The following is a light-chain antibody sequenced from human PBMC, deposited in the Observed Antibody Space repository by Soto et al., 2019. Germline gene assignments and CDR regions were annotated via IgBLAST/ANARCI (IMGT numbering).Light chain of an antibody. Sequence: DIVMTQSPDSLAVSLGERATVNCKSSQSVLYSSNNKNYLAWYQQKPGQPPKLLIYWASTRESGVLDRFSGSGSGTDFTLTISSLQAEDVAVYYCQQYYSSWTFGQGIKVEIK. J-gene: IGKJ1*01. V-gene: IGKV4-1*01. CDR2: WAS. CDR3: QQYYSSWT. CDR1: QSVLYSSNNKNY.